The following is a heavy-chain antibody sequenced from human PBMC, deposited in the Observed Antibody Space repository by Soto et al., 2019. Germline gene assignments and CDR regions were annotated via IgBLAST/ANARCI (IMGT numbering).Heavy chain of an antibody. V-gene: IGHV4-4*07. CDR2: VYSSGGT. J-gene: IGHJ5*02. Sequence: SETLSLTCTVSGGSMTSYYWTWIRQPAGKGLEWIGRVYSSGGTHYNPSLKSRVTIPLDTSKNQFSLRLLSVTDADTAVYFCARGQRFSDWFDPWGQGTLVTVSS. CDR3: ARGQRFSDWFDP. D-gene: IGHD3-3*01. CDR1: GGSMTSYY.